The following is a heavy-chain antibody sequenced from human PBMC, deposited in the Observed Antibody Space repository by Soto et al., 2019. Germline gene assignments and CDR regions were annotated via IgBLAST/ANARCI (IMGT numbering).Heavy chain of an antibody. D-gene: IGHD2-15*01. CDR3: ATLGPCSGGTCYSRPLDN. Sequence: QAHLQQSGAEVKKPGASVKVSCEASGYNFATTSISWVRQAPGQGLEWMGWITPSNGDTNYEQKLQGRVTMTTDTTTNTAHREVRSMRSDGTAVYYCATLGPCSGGTCYSRPLDNWGQGTLVTVSS. V-gene: IGHV1-18*04. CDR1: GYNFATTS. J-gene: IGHJ4*02. CDR2: ITPSNGDT.